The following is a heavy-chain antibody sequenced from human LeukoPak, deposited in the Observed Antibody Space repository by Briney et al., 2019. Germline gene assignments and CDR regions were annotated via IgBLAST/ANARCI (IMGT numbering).Heavy chain of an antibody. CDR3: ARYSRNYYDSSGYSNWFDP. V-gene: IGHV4-59*01. CDR2: IYYSGST. CDR1: GGSISSYY. J-gene: IGHJ5*02. D-gene: IGHD3-22*01. Sequence: SETLSLTCTVSGGSISSYYWSWIRQPPGKGLEWIGYIYYSGSTNYNPSLKSRVPISVDTSKNQFSLKLSSVTAADTAVYYCARYSRNYYDSSGYSNWFDPWGQGTLVTVSS.